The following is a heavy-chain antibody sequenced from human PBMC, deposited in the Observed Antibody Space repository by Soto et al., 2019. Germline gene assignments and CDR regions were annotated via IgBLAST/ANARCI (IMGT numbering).Heavy chain of an antibody. Sequence: SETLSLTCFVSGYSITAGGYYWSWIRHHPGKGLEWIGSFYSSGSIIYNPSLRSRVSISGDTSSNQFSMSLTSVTAADTARYYCARMDSSGSGWFHPWGQGTLVTVSS. CDR1: GYSITAGGYY. CDR2: FYSSGSI. CDR3: ARMDSSGSGWFHP. D-gene: IGHD3-22*01. V-gene: IGHV4-31*03. J-gene: IGHJ5*02.